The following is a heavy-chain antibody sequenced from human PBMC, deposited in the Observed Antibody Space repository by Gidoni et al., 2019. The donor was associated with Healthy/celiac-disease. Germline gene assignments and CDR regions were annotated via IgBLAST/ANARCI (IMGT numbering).Heavy chain of an antibody. V-gene: IGHV4-39*01. CDR3: ARQESIAVAGTSPWFDP. CDR2: IYYCGST. CDR1: GGPITRSSYY. D-gene: IGHD6-19*01. Sequence: QLQLQESGPGLVTPSETPPLTCTVYGGPITRSSYYWGWIRQPPGKGLEWMGSIYYCGSTYYNPSLQSRVTISVDTSKNQFSLKLSSVTAAATAVYYCARQESIAVAGTSPWFDPWGQGTLVTVSS. J-gene: IGHJ5*02.